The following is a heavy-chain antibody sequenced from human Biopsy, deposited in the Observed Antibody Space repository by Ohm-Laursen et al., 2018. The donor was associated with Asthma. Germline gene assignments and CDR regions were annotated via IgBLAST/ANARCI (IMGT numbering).Heavy chain of an antibody. CDR3: GREGGDYLSGYYYYYGMDV. Sequence: SLRLSCTASGFTFSSYGMHWVRQAPGKGLEWVAVISNDGSNNNYAASVKGRFTITRDNSKNTLYLQMNSLRAEDTAVYYLGREGGDYLSGYYYYYGMDVWGQGTTVTVSS. D-gene: IGHD4-17*01. CDR2: ISNDGSNN. V-gene: IGHV3-30*03. J-gene: IGHJ6*02. CDR1: GFTFSSYG.